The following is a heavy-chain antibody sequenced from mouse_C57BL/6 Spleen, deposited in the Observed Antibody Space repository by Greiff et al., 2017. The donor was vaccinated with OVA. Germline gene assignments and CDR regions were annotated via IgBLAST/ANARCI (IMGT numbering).Heavy chain of an antibody. Sequence: VQLKQSGPELVKPGASVKISCKASGYTFTDYYMNWVKQSHGKSLEWIGDINPNNGGTSYNQKFKGKATLTVDKSSSTAYMELRSLTSEDSAVYYCYYDGYSRDYFDYWGQGTTLTVSS. CDR3: YYDGYSRDYFDY. CDR1: GYTFTDYY. CDR2: INPNNGGT. J-gene: IGHJ2*01. V-gene: IGHV1-26*01. D-gene: IGHD2-3*01.